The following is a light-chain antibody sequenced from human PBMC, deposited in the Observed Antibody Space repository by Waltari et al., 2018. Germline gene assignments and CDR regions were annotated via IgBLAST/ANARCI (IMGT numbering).Light chain of an antibody. CDR3: QVWESSNKYAL. V-gene: IGLV3-21*02. J-gene: IGLJ2*01. CDR1: NIGSKS. Sequence: SYELTQPRSVSVSPGQPARITRGGANIGSKSVPWYQQKPPQAPVLVIYADSKRPSGGAERFSGSNSGNTATLTISGVEAGDEADYYCQVWESSNKYALFGGGTRLTVL. CDR2: ADS.